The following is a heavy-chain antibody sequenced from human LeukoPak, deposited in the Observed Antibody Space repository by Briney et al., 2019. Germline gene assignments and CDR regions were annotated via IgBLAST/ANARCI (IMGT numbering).Heavy chain of an antibody. D-gene: IGHD3-22*01. CDR1: GFTFSSYD. Sequence: PGGSLRLSCAASGFTFSSYDMHWVRQATGKGLEWVSAIGTAGDTYYPGSVKGRFTISRENAKNSLYLQMNSLRAGDTAVYYCARGTYYYDSSGPYYFDYWGQGTLVTVSS. CDR2: IGTAGDT. V-gene: IGHV3-13*01. J-gene: IGHJ4*02. CDR3: ARGTYYYDSSGPYYFDY.